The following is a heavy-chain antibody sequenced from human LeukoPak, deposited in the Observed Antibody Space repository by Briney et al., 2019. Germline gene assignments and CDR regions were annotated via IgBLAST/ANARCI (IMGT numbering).Heavy chain of an antibody. Sequence: ASVKVSCKPSGYTFTDSYMHWVRQAPGQGLEWMGWIIPTSGGTHYAQKLQGRVTLTRDTSISTTYMELSTLRSDDTAVYYCARALWFGEPPGDYWGQGTLVAVSS. D-gene: IGHD3-10*01. CDR3: ARALWFGEPPGDY. J-gene: IGHJ4*02. CDR1: GYTFTDSY. CDR2: IIPTSGGT. V-gene: IGHV1-2*02.